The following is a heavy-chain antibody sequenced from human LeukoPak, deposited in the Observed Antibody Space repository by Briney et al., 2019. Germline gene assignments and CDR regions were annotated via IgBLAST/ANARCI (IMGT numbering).Heavy chain of an antibody. D-gene: IGHD1-1*01. J-gene: IGHJ4*02. V-gene: IGHV1-58*01. CDR1: GFTFTSSA. CDR3: ATDDVTTGTKTALGY. Sequence: SVKVSCKASGFTFTSSAVQWVRQARGQGLEWIGWIAVGSGNTNYAQKFQERVTINRDMSTSTAYMELSSLRSEDTAVYYCATDDVTTGTKTALGYWGQGTLVTVSS. CDR2: IAVGSGNT.